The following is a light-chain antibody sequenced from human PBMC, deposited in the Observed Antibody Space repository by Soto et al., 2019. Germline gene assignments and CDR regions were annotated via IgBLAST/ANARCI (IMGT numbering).Light chain of an antibody. Sequence: EIVLTQSPGTRLLSPGERATLSCRAIQRVVRSNLAWYQQKPGQAPRLLISGASSRATGIPDRFSGSGSGADFTLTISRLEPEDFAAYYCQQYGSLPFTFGPGTKVDI. V-gene: IGKV3-20*01. CDR3: QQYGSLPFT. CDR2: GAS. J-gene: IGKJ3*01. CDR1: QRVVRSN.